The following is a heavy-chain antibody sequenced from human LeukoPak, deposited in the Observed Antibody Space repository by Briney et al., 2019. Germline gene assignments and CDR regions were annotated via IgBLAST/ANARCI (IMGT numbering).Heavy chain of an antibody. J-gene: IGHJ4*02. CDR3: ARGMGYSDILTGYYYYFDY. CDR2: ISAYNGNT. V-gene: IGHV1-18*01. Sequence: GASVKVSCKASGYTFTSYGISWVRQAPGQGLEWMGWISAYNGNTNYAQKLQGRVTMTTDTSTSTAYMELRSLRSDDTAVYYCARGMGYSDILTGYYYYFDYWGQGTLVTVSS. CDR1: GYTFTSYG. D-gene: IGHD3-9*01.